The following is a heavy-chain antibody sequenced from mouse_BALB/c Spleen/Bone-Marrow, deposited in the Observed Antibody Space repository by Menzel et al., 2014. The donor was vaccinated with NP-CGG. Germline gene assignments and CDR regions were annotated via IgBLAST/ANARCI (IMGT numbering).Heavy chain of an antibody. CDR1: GFPFSRYD. CDR2: ISSGGPYT. D-gene: IGHD2-2*01. Sequence: DVQLVESGGGLVKPGGSLKLSCAASGFPFSRYDMSWVRQTPEKRLEWVATISSGGPYTYYPVSVKGRFTIPRDNARNTLYLQMSGLRSEDTALYYCARQDGYDGTWFAYWGQGTLVTVSA. J-gene: IGHJ3*01. CDR3: ARQDGYDGTWFAY. V-gene: IGHV5-9*02.